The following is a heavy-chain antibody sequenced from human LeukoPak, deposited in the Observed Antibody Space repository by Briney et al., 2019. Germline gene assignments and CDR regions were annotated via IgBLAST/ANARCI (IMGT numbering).Heavy chain of an antibody. CDR1: GFTFSSYA. Sequence: GGSLRLSCAASGFTFSSYAMSWVRQAPGNGLEWVSSITSGSSHIYYADSVKGRFTISRDNAKSSLYLQMNSLRAEDTAVYYCARDPYSGSYGADYYYYMDVWGKGTTVTISS. D-gene: IGHD1-26*01. J-gene: IGHJ6*03. CDR2: ITSGSSHI. CDR3: ARDPYSGSYGADYYYYMDV. V-gene: IGHV3-21*01.